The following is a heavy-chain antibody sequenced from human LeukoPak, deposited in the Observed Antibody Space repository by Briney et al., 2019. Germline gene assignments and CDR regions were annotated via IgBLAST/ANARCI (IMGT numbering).Heavy chain of an antibody. Sequence: KPSETLSLTRTVSGGSISSYYWSWIRQPAGKGLEWIGRIYTSGSTNYNPSLKSRVTMSVDTSKNQFSLKLSSVTAADTAVYYCARDSLDYGDGYYYMDVWGKGTTVTVSS. CDR3: ARDSLDYGDGYYYMDV. J-gene: IGHJ6*03. V-gene: IGHV4-4*07. CDR1: GGSISSYY. CDR2: IYTSGST. D-gene: IGHD4-17*01.